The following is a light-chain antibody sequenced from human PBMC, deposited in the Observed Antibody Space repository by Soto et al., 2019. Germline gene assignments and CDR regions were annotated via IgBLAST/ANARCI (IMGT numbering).Light chain of an antibody. CDR2: WAS. V-gene: IGKV4-1*01. CDR3: QQYYSSVT. Sequence: IVMTQSPDSLIVSLGERATINCKSSQTVFHTSYNKDFLAWYQQKAGQPPKLLFYWASTRESGVPARFSGGGSGTDFSLTISSLQPEDVAVYYCQQYYSSVTFGQGTKVDIK. CDR1: QTVFHTSYNKDF. J-gene: IGKJ2*01.